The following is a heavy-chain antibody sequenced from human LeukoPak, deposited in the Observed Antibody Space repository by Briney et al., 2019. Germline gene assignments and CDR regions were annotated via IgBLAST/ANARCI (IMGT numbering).Heavy chain of an antibody. V-gene: IGHV1-18*01. J-gene: IGHJ4*02. CDR1: GYTFTSHG. Sequence: ASVKVSCKASGYTFTSHGISWVRQAPGQGLEWMGWISAYNGNTNYAQKLQGRVTMTTDTSTSTAYMELRSLRSDDTAVYYCARYGLLEPTSPFDYWGQGTLVTVSS. CDR3: ARYGLLEPTSPFDY. D-gene: IGHD3-3*01. CDR2: ISAYNGNT.